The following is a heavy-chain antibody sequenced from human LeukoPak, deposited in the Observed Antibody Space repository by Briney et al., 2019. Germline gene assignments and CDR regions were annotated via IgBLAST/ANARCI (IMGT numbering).Heavy chain of an antibody. CDR1: GFTVSSDY. V-gene: IGHV3-66*01. CDR2: IYSGGGT. Sequence: GGSLRLSCAASGFTVSSDYMSWVRQAPGKGLEWVSVIYSGGGTYYADSVKGRFTISRDNSKNTLYLQMDSLRAEDTAVYYCARATYFYASGSTDYWGQGTLVTVSS. J-gene: IGHJ4*02. D-gene: IGHD3-10*01. CDR3: ARATYFYASGSTDY.